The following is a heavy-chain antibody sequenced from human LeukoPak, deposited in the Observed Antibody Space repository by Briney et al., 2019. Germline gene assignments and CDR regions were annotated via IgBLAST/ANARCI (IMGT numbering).Heavy chain of an antibody. V-gene: IGHV3-33*01. J-gene: IGHJ5*02. CDR1: GFTLSNYG. Sequence: PGGSLRLSCAASGFTLSNYGMHWVRQAPGKGLEWVAVIWYDGNNKYYADSVKGRFTISRDNAKNSLYLQMNSLRAEDTAVYYCARDQKGYDFWSGFSWGWFDPWGQGTLVTVSS. CDR3: ARDQKGYDFWSGFSWGWFDP. CDR2: IWYDGNNK. D-gene: IGHD3-3*01.